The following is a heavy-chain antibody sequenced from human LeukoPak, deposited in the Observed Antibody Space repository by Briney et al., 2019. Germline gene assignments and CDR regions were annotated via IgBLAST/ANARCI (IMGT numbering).Heavy chain of an antibody. CDR3: ARDRARVEGQLGSFDY. CDR1: GVTFSSYL. D-gene: IGHD5-18*01. CDR2: RKQDGSEK. V-gene: IGHV3-7*04. Sequence: GGSLRLSCVASGVTFSSYLMNWVRQAPGKGLEWVANRKQDGSEKYYVDSMKGRFTISRDNAKNSLYLQMDSLRAEDTAVYYCARDRARVEGQLGSFDYWGQGTLVTVSS. J-gene: IGHJ4*02.